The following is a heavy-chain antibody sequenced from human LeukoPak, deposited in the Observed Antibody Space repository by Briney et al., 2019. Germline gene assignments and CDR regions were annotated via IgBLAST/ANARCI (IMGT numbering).Heavy chain of an antibody. CDR3: ARRGYSNAPGAFDI. V-gene: IGHV3-48*02. CDR2: ISSSSSTI. CDR1: GFTFSSYS. J-gene: IGHJ3*02. D-gene: IGHD5-18*01. Sequence: PGGSLRLSCAASGFTFSSYSMNWVRQAPGKGLEWVSYISSSSSTIYYADSVKGRFTISRDNARNSLYLQMNSLRDEDTAVYYCARRGYSNAPGAFDIWGQGTMVTVSS.